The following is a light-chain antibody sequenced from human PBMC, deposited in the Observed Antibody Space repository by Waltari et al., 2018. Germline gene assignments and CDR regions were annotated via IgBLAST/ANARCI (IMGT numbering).Light chain of an antibody. Sequence: QLTQSPSSLSASVGDRVTITCRASQGISSFLAWYQQKAGKAPKLLIYAASTLQSGVPSRFSGSGSGTDFTLTISSLQPEDFATYYCQQANSFPYTFGQGTKLEIK. J-gene: IGKJ2*01. CDR2: AAS. CDR1: QGISSF. V-gene: IGKV1-9*01. CDR3: QQANSFPYT.